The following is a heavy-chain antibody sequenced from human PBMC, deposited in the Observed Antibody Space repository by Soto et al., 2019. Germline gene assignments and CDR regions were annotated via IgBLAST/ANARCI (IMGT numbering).Heavy chain of an antibody. J-gene: IGHJ4*02. V-gene: IGHV4-59*12. D-gene: IGHD6-6*01. CDR2: VHDSWGS. Sequence: SETLSLTCTVSGGSISNYYWRWFRQTPGKGLEWIGYVHDSWGSNYNPSLKSRVTISVDTSKNHFSLKVSSVTAADTGAYYCARSNPSRPDYWGQGTLVT. CDR1: GGSISNYY. CDR3: ARSNPSRPDY.